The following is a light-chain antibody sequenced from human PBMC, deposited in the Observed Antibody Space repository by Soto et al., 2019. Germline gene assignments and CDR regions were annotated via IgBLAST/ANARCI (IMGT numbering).Light chain of an antibody. CDR2: GAS. J-gene: IGKJ1*01. CDR3: QQYGRSSWT. V-gene: IGKV3-20*01. CDR1: QSVSNSY. Sequence: EVVLTQSPGTLSLSPGERATLSCRASQSVSNSYLAWYLQKPGQAPRILIYGASTRATGIPDRFSGSGSGTDFTLTISRLEPEDFAVYYCQQYGRSSWTFGQGTKVEIK.